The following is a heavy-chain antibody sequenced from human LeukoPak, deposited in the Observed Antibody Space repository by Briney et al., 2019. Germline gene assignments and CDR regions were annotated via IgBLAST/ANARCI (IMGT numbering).Heavy chain of an antibody. D-gene: IGHD5-18*01. CDR2: ISGSGGST. CDR3: ARDLAYSRLDY. CDR1: GFTFSSYA. Sequence: GGSLRLSCAASGFTFSSYAMSWVRQAPGKGLEWVSAISGSGGSTYYADSVKGRFTISRDNAENSLYLQMNSLRVEDTAFYYCARDLAYSRLDYWGQGMLVTVSS. J-gene: IGHJ4*02. V-gene: IGHV3-23*01.